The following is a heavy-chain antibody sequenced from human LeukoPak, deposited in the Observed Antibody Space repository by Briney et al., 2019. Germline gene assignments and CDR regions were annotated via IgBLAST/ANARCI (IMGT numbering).Heavy chain of an antibody. Sequence: GGSLRLSCAASGFTFSSYEMNWVRQAPGKGLEWVAVISYDGSNKYYADSVKGRFTISRDNSKNTLYLQMNSLRAEDTAVYYCARKSCTNGVCYFFDPWGQGTLVSVSS. D-gene: IGHD2-8*01. CDR2: ISYDGSNK. CDR1: GFTFSSYE. J-gene: IGHJ5*02. V-gene: IGHV3-30*04. CDR3: ARKSCTNGVCYFFDP.